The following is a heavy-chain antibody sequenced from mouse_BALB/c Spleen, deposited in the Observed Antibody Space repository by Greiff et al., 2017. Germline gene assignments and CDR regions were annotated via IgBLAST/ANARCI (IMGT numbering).Heavy chain of an antibody. CDR3: ARSDYGSSHYFDY. CDR2: IYPGDGDT. D-gene: IGHD1-1*01. V-gene: IGHV1-80*01. Sequence: QVQLKQSGAELVRPGSSVKISCKASGYAFSSYWMNWVKQRPGQGLEWIGQIYPGDGDTNYNGKFKGKATLTADKSSSTAYMQLSSLTSEDSAVYFCARSDYGSSHYFDYWGQGTTLTVSA. J-gene: IGHJ2*01. CDR1: GYAFSSYW.